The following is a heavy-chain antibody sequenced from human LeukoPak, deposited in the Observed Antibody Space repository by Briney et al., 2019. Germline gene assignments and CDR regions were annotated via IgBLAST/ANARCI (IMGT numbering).Heavy chain of an antibody. CDR3: AKDRGSSWLYYFDY. J-gene: IGHJ4*02. CDR2: IYSGGST. CDR1: GFSVSSNY. D-gene: IGHD6-13*01. Sequence: GGSLRLSCAASGFSVSSNYMSWVRQAPGKGLEWVSFIYSGGSTYYADSVRGRFTISRDNSKNTLYLQMNSLRAEDTAVYYCAKDRGSSWLYYFDYWGQGTLVTVSS. V-gene: IGHV3-66*01.